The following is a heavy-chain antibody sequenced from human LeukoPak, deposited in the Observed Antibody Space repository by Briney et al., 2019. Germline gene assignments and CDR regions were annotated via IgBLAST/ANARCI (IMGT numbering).Heavy chain of an antibody. CDR2: INPNTGGT. D-gene: IGHD3-22*01. V-gene: IGHV1-2*02. Sequence: ASVKVSCKASGYTFTGSYLHWVRQAPGQGLEWMAWINPNTGGTDCSQKFRGRVTVTRDTSISTAFMELSSLRSDDTAVYYCARGADSSGYYSVFYFDYWGQGTLVTVSS. CDR3: ARGADSSGYYSVFYFDY. CDR1: GYTFTGSY. J-gene: IGHJ4*02.